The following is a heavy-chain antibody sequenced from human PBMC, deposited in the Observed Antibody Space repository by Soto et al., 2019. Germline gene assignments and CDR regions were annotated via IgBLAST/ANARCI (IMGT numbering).Heavy chain of an antibody. CDR3: ASSGGFSSGWYWFDP. CDR1: GYTFTSYG. J-gene: IGHJ5*02. CDR2: ISAYNGNT. V-gene: IGHV1-18*01. Sequence: ASVKVSCKGSGYTFTSYGSSWVRQAPGQGLEWMGWISAYNGNTNYAQKLQGRVTMTTDTSTSTAYMELRSLRSDDTAVYYCASSGGFSSGWYWFDPWGQATLVTVSS. D-gene: IGHD6-19*01.